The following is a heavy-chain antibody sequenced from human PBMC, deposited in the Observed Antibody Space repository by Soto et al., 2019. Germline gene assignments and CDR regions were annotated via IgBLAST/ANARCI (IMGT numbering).Heavy chain of an antibody. CDR1: GYTFTSYG. J-gene: IGHJ5*02. Sequence: QVQLVQSGAEVKKPGASVKVSFKASGYTFTSYGISWVRQAPGQGLEWMGWISDYNGNTNYAQKLQGRVTMTTDTSTSTAYMELRSLRSADTAVYSCARVPQTLKRNWFDPWGQGTLVTVSS. CDR3: ARVPQTLKRNWFDP. V-gene: IGHV1-18*01. CDR2: ISDYNGNT.